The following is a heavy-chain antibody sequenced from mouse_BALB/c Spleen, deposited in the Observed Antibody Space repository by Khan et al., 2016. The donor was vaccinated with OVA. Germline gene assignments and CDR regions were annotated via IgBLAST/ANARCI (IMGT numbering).Heavy chain of an antibody. CDR2: INPSTGYT. J-gene: IGHJ3*01. Sequence: QVQLKQSGAELAKPGASVKISCKASGYSFTTYWMHWVKQRPGQGLEWIGYINPSTGYTDYNQKFKDKATLTADKSSSTAYMELSSLTSDDSACYYCGRGGHYGAWFAYWGQGTLVTVSA. CDR1: GYSFTTYW. V-gene: IGHV1-7*01. CDR3: GRGGHYGAWFAY. D-gene: IGHD2-1*01.